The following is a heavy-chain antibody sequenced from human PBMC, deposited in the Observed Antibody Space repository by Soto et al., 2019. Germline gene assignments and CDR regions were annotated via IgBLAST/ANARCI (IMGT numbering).Heavy chain of an antibody. CDR1: GCTFITYE. V-gene: IGHV3-48*03. CDR3: AREGDGNYFYFDY. CDR2: ISPGDDTI. Sequence: GGSVKLSCIDFGCTFITYEMNWVRQAPGSGLEWVSYISPGDDTIHYSDSVKGRFTISRDNAKNSLYLQMNNLRVEDSALYYCAREGDGNYFYFDYWGQGTRVTVSS. J-gene: IGHJ4*02. D-gene: IGHD1-26*01.